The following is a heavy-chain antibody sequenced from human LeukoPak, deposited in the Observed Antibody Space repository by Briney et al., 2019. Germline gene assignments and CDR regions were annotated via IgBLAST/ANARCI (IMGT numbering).Heavy chain of an antibody. CDR3: AKYIFPQQLVPFDY. Sequence: PGGSLRLSCAASGFTFSSYSMRWVRQAPRKGLEWVAVISYDGSNKYYADSVKGRFTISRDNSKITLYLQMNSVRAEDTAVYDGAKYIFPQQLVPFDYWGQGTMVTVSS. CDR1: GFTFSSYS. D-gene: IGHD6-13*01. V-gene: IGHV3-30*18. CDR2: ISYDGSNK. J-gene: IGHJ4*02.